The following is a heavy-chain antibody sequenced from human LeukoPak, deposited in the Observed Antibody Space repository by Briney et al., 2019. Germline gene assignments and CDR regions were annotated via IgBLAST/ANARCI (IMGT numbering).Heavy chain of an antibody. D-gene: IGHD6-13*01. CDR1: GYTLTELS. CDR2: FDPEVGKT. CDR3: AREGPIAAAGGGDNWFDP. V-gene: IGHV1-24*01. J-gene: IGHJ5*02. Sequence: ASVKVSCKVSGYTLTELSMHWVRQAPGKGLEWMGGFDPEVGKTIYAQKFQGRVTMTEDTSTDTAYMELSSLRSEDTAVYYCAREGPIAAAGGGDNWFDPWGQGTLVTVSS.